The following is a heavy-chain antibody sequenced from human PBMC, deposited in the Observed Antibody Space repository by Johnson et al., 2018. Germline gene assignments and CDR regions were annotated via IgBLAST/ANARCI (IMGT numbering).Heavy chain of an antibody. Sequence: QVQLVQSGAEVKKPGASMKVSCKASGYTFTSYDITWVRQATGQGLEWMGWMDPNSGNTGYAQKFQGRVTMTRNTSISTAHMELRSLLSEDTAVYYCARGRRAVAGPTGNFQHWGQGTLVTVSS. D-gene: IGHD6-19*01. J-gene: IGHJ1*01. CDR3: ARGRRAVAGPTGNFQH. V-gene: IGHV1-8*01. CDR1: GYTFTSYD. CDR2: MDPNSGNT.